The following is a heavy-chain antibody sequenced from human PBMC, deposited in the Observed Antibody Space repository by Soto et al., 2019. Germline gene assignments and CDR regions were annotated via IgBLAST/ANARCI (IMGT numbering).Heavy chain of an antibody. CDR1: GGTFSNYA. J-gene: IGHJ3*02. CDR2: IIPIFGTA. CDR3: AGGGDVDTAMVGAFDI. V-gene: IGHV1-69*13. Sequence: SVKVSCKASGGTFSNYAISWVRQAPGQGLEWMGGIIPIFGTANYAQKFQGRVTITADESTSTAYMELSSLRSEDTAVYYCAGGGDVDTAMVGAFDIWGQGTMVTVSS. D-gene: IGHD5-18*01.